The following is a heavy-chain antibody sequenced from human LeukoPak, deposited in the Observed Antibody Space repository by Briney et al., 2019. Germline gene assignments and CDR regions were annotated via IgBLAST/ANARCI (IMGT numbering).Heavy chain of an antibody. V-gene: IGHV4-4*07. J-gene: IGHJ4*02. CDR1: GGSISSHY. D-gene: IGHD3-22*01. CDR3: ARDYSDGSGYYPLFDN. Sequence: SETLSLTCTVSGGSISSHYWSWIRQPAGKGLEWIGRFYTSGSTNYNPSLKSRASMSVDTSKNQFSLKLNSVTAADTAVYYCARDYSDGSGYYPLFDNWGRGTLVTVSS. CDR2: FYTSGST.